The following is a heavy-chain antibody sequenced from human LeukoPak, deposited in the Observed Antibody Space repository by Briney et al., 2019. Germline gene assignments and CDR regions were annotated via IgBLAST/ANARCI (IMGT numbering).Heavy chain of an antibody. D-gene: IGHD4/OR15-4a*01. Sequence: LGTLSLTCSVSGASVSTYYWGWIRRPAGKGLEWIGRIYASGNTNYNPSLKSRVTISRDASKNQFSLRLTSVTAADTAVYYCARDYGGNYHFDFWGQGTLVTVSS. V-gene: IGHV4-4*07. CDR3: ARDYGGNYHFDF. CDR1: GASVSTYY. J-gene: IGHJ4*02. CDR2: IYASGNT.